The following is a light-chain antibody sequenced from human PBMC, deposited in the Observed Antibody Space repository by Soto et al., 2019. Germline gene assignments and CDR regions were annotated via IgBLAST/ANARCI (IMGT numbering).Light chain of an antibody. Sequence: QSALTQPASVSGSPGQSITISCTGTSSDVGGYNYVSWYQQHPGKAPKLMIYEVSNRPSGVSNRFSGSKSGNPASLTISGLQAEYEADYYCSSYTRSSTLVFGTGTKVTVL. J-gene: IGLJ1*01. CDR1: SSDVGGYNY. CDR3: SSYTRSSTLV. V-gene: IGLV2-14*01. CDR2: EVS.